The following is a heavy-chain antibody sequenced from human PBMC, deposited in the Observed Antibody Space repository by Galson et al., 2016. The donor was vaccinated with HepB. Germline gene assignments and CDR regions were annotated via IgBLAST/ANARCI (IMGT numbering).Heavy chain of an antibody. J-gene: IGHJ6*02. CDR3: ARAMISFGGVFVSGHFYYGMDV. V-gene: IGHV1-46*01. CDR2: INPTGGST. Sequence: SVKVSCKASGYTFSSYYIHWVRQAPGQGLEWMGLINPTGGSTRYAQLFQGRVTVTSDTSTSSVYMELSGLRSDDTAVYYCARAMISFGGVFVSGHFYYGMDVWGQGTTVTVSS. CDR1: GYTFSSYY. D-gene: IGHD3-16*02.